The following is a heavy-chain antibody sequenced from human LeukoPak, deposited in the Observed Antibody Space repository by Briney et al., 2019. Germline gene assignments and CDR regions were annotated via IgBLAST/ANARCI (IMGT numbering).Heavy chain of an antibody. D-gene: IGHD3-3*01. Sequence: GGSLRLSCAASGFTFSSHWMTWVRQAPGKGLEWVANIKEDGTRKNYMDSVKGRFTISRDNAKNSLYLQMIGLRAEDTGIYFCARGTTWSPLDFDYWGQGTQVTVSS. CDR2: IKEDGTRK. V-gene: IGHV3-7*01. CDR3: ARGTTWSPLDFDY. J-gene: IGHJ4*02. CDR1: GFTFSSHW.